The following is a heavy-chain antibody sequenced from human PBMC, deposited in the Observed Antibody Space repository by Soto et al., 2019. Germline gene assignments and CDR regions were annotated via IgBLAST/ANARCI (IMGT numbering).Heavy chain of an antibody. D-gene: IGHD6-13*01. Sequence: SVKVSCKASGGTFSSYAISWVRQAPGQGLEWMGGIIPIFGTANYAQKFQGRVTITADESTSTAYMELSSLRSEDTAVYYCARDRGIAAAGSPSLYYYYYGMDVWGQGATVTVSS. J-gene: IGHJ6*02. V-gene: IGHV1-69*13. CDR2: IIPIFGTA. CDR1: GGTFSSYA. CDR3: ARDRGIAAAGSPSLYYYYYGMDV.